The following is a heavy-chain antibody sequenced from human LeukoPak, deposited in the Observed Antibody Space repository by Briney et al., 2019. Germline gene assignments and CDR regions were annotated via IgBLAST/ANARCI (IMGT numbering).Heavy chain of an antibody. CDR3: ARAPRGDSGYDWEDY. J-gene: IGHJ4*02. CDR2: MNLNSGNT. D-gene: IGHD5-12*01. Sequence: ASVKVSCKASGYAFTSYGINWVWQPTGQGHGLMGGMNLNSGNTGYAQKYQGRVTMTRNTSISTAYMELSSLRSEDTAVYYCARAPRGDSGYDWEDYWGQGTLVTVSS. CDR1: GYAFTSYG. V-gene: IGHV1-8*01.